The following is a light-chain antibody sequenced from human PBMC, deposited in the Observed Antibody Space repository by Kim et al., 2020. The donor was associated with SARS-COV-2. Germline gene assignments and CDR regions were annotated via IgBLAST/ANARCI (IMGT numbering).Light chain of an antibody. Sequence: QPASISCRCSQEFVGGNGENYLNWFQQRPGQSPGRLIYKISNRDSGVPDRFNGSGSGTDFTLTISRVEAEDVGVYYCMQGTRWPPTFGQGTKLEI. CDR1: QEFVGGNGENY. CDR3: MQGTRWPPT. CDR2: KIS. V-gene: IGKV2-30*01. J-gene: IGKJ2*01.